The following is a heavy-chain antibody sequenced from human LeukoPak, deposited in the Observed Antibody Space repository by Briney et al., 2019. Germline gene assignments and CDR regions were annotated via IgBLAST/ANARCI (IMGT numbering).Heavy chain of an antibody. CDR1: GGSISSGGYY. Sequence: SETLSLTCTVSGGSISSGGYYWSWSRQHPGKGLEWIGYIYYSGSTYYNPSLKSRVTISVDTSKNQFSLKLSSVTAADTAVYYCARHVVVVPAAIVPRFAFDIWGQGTMVTVSS. CDR3: ARHVVVVPAAIVPRFAFDI. D-gene: IGHD2-2*01. V-gene: IGHV4-31*03. CDR2: IYYSGST. J-gene: IGHJ3*02.